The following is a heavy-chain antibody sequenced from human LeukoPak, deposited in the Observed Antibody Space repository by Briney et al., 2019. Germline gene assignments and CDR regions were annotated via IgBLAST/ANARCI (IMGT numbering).Heavy chain of an antibody. CDR1: GGSFSGYY. V-gene: IGHV4-34*01. CDR3: ARCPIAVAPLYYFDY. Sequence: PSETLSLTCAVYGGSFSGYYWSWLRQPPGKGLEWLGEINHSGSTNYNPSLKSRVTISVDTSKNQFSLKLSSVTAADTAVYYCARCPIAVAPLYYFDYWGQGTLVTVSP. D-gene: IGHD6-19*01. CDR2: INHSGST. J-gene: IGHJ4*02.